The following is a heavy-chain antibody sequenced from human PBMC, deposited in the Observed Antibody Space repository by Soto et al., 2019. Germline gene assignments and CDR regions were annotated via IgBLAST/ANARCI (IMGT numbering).Heavy chain of an antibody. CDR2: ISGSGGST. CDR1: GFTFSSYA. Sequence: GGSLRLSCAASGFTFSSYAMSWVRQAPGKGLEWVSAISGSGGSTYYADSVKGRFTISRDNSKNTLYLQMNSLRAEDTAVYYCAKDHVVRGVISIDYWGQGTLVTVSS. V-gene: IGHV3-23*01. D-gene: IGHD3-10*01. CDR3: AKDHVVRGVISIDY. J-gene: IGHJ4*02.